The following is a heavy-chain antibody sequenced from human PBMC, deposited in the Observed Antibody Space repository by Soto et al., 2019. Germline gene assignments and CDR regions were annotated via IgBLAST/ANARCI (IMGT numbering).Heavy chain of an antibody. D-gene: IGHD6-19*01. Sequence: QVQLQESGPGLVKPSGTLSLTCAVSGGSISSSNWWSWVRQPPGQGLAWIGEIYHDGSTNYTPSLKSRVTISVDKSKNQFSLKLSSVTAADTAVYYCARVDGSGWHFDYWGQGTLVTVSS. J-gene: IGHJ4*02. CDR2: IYHDGST. CDR1: GGSISSSNW. V-gene: IGHV4-4*02. CDR3: ARVDGSGWHFDY.